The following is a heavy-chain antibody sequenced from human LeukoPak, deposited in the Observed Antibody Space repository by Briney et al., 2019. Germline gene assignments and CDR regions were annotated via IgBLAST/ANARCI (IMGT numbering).Heavy chain of an antibody. Sequence: ASVKVSCKASGYTFTSYAIHWVRQAPGQRLEWMGWINAGNGNTKSSQKFQGRVTITRDTSASTAYMELSSLRSEDTAVYYCARDDYPYGMDVWGQGTTVTVSS. D-gene: IGHD3-16*01. V-gene: IGHV1-3*01. CDR2: INAGNGNT. J-gene: IGHJ6*02. CDR3: ARDDYPYGMDV. CDR1: GYTFTSYA.